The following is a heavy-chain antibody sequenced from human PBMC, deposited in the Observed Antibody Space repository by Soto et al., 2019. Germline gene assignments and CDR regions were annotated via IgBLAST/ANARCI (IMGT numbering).Heavy chain of an antibody. CDR2: VHYSGTT. V-gene: IGHV4-59*01. J-gene: IGHJ4*02. CDR1: GGSISSYY. Sequence: SETLSITCSVSGGSISSYYWRWIRQSPGRGLEWIGYVHYSGTTNYNPSLKSRVAMSLDSSKRQFSLTLNSVTAADTAVYYCARGTALIYGDYPGAGYFDFWGQGIQVTVS. CDR3: ARGTALIYGDYPGAGYFDF. D-gene: IGHD4-17*01.